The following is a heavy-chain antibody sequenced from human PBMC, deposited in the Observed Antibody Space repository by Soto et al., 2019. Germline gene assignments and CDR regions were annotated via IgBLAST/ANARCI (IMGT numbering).Heavy chain of an antibody. D-gene: IGHD3-22*01. J-gene: IGHJ4*02. Sequence: VQLVESGGGLVQPGGSLRLSCSVSGFTPSNHSITWARKAPGTGRKWVGGSRNQANGNSTLNAPSVKGRFTTSRDDSKNLVYLQMESLRTEDRDVYYCVRDTYFSDSSSYTRCFDFWGQGALVTVSS. CDR1: GFTPSNHS. V-gene: IGHV3-72*01. CDR2: SRNQANGNST. CDR3: VRDTYFSDSSSYTRCFDF.